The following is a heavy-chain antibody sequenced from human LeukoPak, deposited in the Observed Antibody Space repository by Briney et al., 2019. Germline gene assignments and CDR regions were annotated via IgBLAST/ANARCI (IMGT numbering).Heavy chain of an antibody. CDR3: ARDKSGSFDY. CDR1: GGSISSSSYY. Sequence: KPSGTLSLTCTVSGGSISSSSYYWGWIRQPPGKGLEWIGSIYYSGSTYYNPSLKSRVTISVDTSKNQFSLKLSSVTAADTAVYYSARDKSGSFDYWGQGTLVTVSS. D-gene: IGHD3-3*01. J-gene: IGHJ4*02. V-gene: IGHV4-39*07. CDR2: IYYSGST.